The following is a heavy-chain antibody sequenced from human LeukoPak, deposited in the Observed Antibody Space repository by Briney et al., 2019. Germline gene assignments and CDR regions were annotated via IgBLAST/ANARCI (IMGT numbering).Heavy chain of an antibody. V-gene: IGHV3-23*01. D-gene: IGHD6-19*01. CDR2: IDYDGGSG. CDR3: TRNSGWYGLS. Sequence: GGSLRLSCAASGFTFSSYAMSWIRQAPGKGLEWVSSIDYDGGSGHYADSVKGRFTISRDNSNNTLFLHLNSLRGEDTAVYYCTRNSGWYGLSWGQGTLVTVSS. CDR1: GFTFSSYA. J-gene: IGHJ1*01.